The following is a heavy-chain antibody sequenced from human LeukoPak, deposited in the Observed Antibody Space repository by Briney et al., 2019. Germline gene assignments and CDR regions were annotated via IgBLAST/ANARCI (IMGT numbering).Heavy chain of an antibody. J-gene: IGHJ4*02. CDR1: GFTVSSNY. V-gene: IGHV3-53*01. Sequence: GGSLRLSCAASGFTVSSNYMSWVRQAPGKGLEWVSVIYSGGSTYYADSVKGRFTVSRDNSKNTLYVQMKSLRAEDTAVYYCAKDFVVVPGNVNYFDYWGQGTLVTVSS. D-gene: IGHD2-21*02. CDR2: IYSGGST. CDR3: AKDFVVVPGNVNYFDY.